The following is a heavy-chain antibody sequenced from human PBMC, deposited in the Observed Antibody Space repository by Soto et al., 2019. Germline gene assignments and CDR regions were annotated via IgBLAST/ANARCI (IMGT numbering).Heavy chain of an antibody. Sequence: GDSLKISCRVSGYPFTNYWIDWVRQMPGQGLEWMGVIFPADSDARYNPTFQGQVTMSAEKSLSTAYLQWSSLKPSVTAMYYRAKRLHDFTNPSPCLGPWGQGTLVAVSS. J-gene: IGHJ5*02. CDR2: IFPADSDA. CDR3: AKRLHDFTNPSPCLGP. CDR1: GYPFTNYW. D-gene: IGHD1-1*01. V-gene: IGHV5-51*01.